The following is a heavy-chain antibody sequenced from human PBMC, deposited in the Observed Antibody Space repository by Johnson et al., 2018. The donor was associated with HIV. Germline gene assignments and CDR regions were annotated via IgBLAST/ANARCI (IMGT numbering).Heavy chain of an antibody. Sequence: VQLVESGGGLVQPGGSLRLSCVGSGFIFDHYGMSWVRQVPGKGLEWVSGVNWNGGSTGYADSAKGRFTIFRDNAKNSLYIQMSGLRDDDTGLYYCARGPGGDYTYGFFQHWGQGTMVIVSS. V-gene: IGHV3-20*04. D-gene: IGHD4-17*01. CDR3: ARGPGGDYTYGFFQH. J-gene: IGHJ3*01. CDR1: GFIFDHYG. CDR2: VNWNGGST.